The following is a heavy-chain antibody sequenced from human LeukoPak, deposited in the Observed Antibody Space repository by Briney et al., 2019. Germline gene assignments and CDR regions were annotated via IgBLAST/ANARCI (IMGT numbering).Heavy chain of an antibody. V-gene: IGHV3-30*02. CDR3: ARADDCTNGVCDAFDV. J-gene: IGHJ3*01. D-gene: IGHD2-8*01. Sequence: GGSLRLSCAASGFTFSSYGMHWVRQAPGKGLEWVAFIRYDGSNKYYADSVKGRFTISRDNSKNTLYLQMNSLRAEDTAVYYCARADDCTNGVCDAFDVWGQGTMVTVSS. CDR1: GFTFSSYG. CDR2: IRYDGSNK.